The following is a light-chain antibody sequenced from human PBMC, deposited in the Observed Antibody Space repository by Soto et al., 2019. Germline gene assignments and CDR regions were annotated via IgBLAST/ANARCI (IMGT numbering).Light chain of an antibody. CDR1: SSNIGAGYD. CDR2: GNS. Sequence: QSVLTQPPSVSGAPGQRVTISCTGSSSNIGAGYDVHWYQQLPGTAPKLLIYGNSNRPSGVPDRFSGSKSGTSASLAITGLQAEDEADYYCQSYXXXXXXXVXGXGTKLT. CDR3: QSYXXXXXXXV. J-gene: IGLJ2*01. V-gene: IGLV1-40*01.